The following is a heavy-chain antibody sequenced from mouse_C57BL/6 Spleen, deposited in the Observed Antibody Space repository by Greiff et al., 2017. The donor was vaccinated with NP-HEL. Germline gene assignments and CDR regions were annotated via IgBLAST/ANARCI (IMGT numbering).Heavy chain of an antibody. CDR3: ARDGDYGSSFAWFAY. D-gene: IGHD1-1*01. CDR2: ISSGSSTI. Sequence: EVQRVESGGGLVKPGGSLKLSCAASGFTFSDYGMHWVRQAPEKGLEWVAYISSGSSTIYYADTVKGRFTISRDNAKNTLFLQMTSLRSEDTAMYYCARDGDYGSSFAWFAYWGQGTLVTVSA. V-gene: IGHV5-17*01. J-gene: IGHJ3*01. CDR1: GFTFSDYG.